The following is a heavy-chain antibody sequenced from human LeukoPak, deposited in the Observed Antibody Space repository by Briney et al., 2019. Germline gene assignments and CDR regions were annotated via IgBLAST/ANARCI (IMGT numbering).Heavy chain of an antibody. J-gene: IGHJ4*02. V-gene: IGHV4-39*01. D-gene: IGHD3-3*01. CDR2: IYYSGST. Sequence: PSETLSLTCTVSGGSISSSSYYWGWIRQPPGKGLEWIVSIYYSGSTYYNPSLKSRITISVDTSKNQFSLKLSSVTAADTAVYYCASLGITIFGVASWGQGTLVTVSS. CDR3: ASLGITIFGVAS. CDR1: GGSISSSSYY.